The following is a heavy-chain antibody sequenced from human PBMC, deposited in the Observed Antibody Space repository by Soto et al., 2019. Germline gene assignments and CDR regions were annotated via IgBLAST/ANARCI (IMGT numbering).Heavy chain of an antibody. D-gene: IGHD2-15*01. J-gene: IGHJ4*02. CDR1: GYIFIDYW. CDR3: ARPPLPGYSIHFNS. V-gene: IGHV5-51*03. Sequence: PGESLKISCKASGYIFIDYWIGWVRQMPGKGLEWMGIVYPRDSDTRYSPSFQGQVTISADRSTGTAFLQWRSLKASDTALYYCARPPLPGYSIHFNSWGQRTLVTVSS. CDR2: VYPRDSDT.